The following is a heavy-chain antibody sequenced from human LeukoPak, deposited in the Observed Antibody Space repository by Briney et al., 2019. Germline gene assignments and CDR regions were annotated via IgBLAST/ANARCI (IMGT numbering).Heavy chain of an antibody. D-gene: IGHD6-19*01. Sequence: LSLNCSVSGGSISDYYWSWIRQPPGKGLEWVAFIRKKVHGGTTEYAASVKGRFTISRDDSKSIAYLQMNSLKTEDTAVYYCSRAPYSSGWSDYWGQGTLVTVSS. CDR3: SRAPYSSGWSDY. CDR2: IRKKVHGGTT. CDR1: GGSISDYY. V-gene: IGHV3-49*03. J-gene: IGHJ4*02.